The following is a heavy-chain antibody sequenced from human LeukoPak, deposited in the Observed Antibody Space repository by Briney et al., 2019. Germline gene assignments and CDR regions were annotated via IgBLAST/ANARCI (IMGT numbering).Heavy chain of an antibody. Sequence: SETLSLTCAVYGGSFNGYYWSWIRQPPGKGLEWIGEINHSGSTNYNPSLKSRVTISVDTSKNQFSLKLSSVTAADTAVYYCARGRRYTGYDYTLSWFDPWGQGTLVTVSS. CDR3: ARGRRYTGYDYTLSWFDP. CDR2: INHSGST. CDR1: GGSFNGYY. D-gene: IGHD5-12*01. J-gene: IGHJ5*02. V-gene: IGHV4-34*01.